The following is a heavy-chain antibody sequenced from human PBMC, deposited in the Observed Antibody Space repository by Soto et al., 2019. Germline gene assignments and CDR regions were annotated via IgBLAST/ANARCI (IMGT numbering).Heavy chain of an antibody. J-gene: IGHJ4*02. CDR1: SGAFSGYY. V-gene: IGHV4-34*01. Sequence: QVQLHQWGAGLLKPSETLSLACSIYSGAFSGYYWSWIRQPPGKGLEWIGEISQSGNTNYSPSLKSRVSISIDTSKKQFYLNLASVSAADTAVYYCARAPKVSGSSQTRPDFWGQGTLVTVSS. CDR2: ISQSGNT. CDR3: ARAPKVSGSSQTRPDF. D-gene: IGHD6-6*01.